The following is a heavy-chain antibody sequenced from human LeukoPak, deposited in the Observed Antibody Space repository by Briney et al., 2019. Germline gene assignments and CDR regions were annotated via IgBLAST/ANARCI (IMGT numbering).Heavy chain of an antibody. CDR2: ISSSGSTI. CDR3: ARDYRGAAGGRFDY. V-gene: IGHV3-48*03. CDR1: GFTFSSYE. Sequence: GGSLRLSCAASGFTFSSYEMNWVRQAPGKGLEWVSYISSSGSTIYYADSVKGRFTISRDNAKNSLYLQMNSLRAEDTAVYYCARDYRGAAGGRFDYWGQGTLVTVSS. J-gene: IGHJ4*02. D-gene: IGHD6-13*01.